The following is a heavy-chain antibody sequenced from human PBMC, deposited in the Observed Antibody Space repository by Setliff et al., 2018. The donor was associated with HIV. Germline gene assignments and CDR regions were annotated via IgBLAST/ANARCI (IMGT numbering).Heavy chain of an antibody. J-gene: IGHJ6*03. D-gene: IGHD3-9*01. CDR3: ASPNRETSYELLTPYYYYYYYMDV. CDR1: GYTFTSYA. V-gene: IGHV1-18*01. CDR2: ISAHNGNT. Sequence: ASVKVSCKASGYTFTSYAFNWVRQAPGQGLEWMGWISAHNGNTNYAQKFQGRVTMTTDTSTSTAYMELRSLRSDDTAVYYCASPNRETSYELLTPYYYYYYYMDVWGKGTTVTVSS.